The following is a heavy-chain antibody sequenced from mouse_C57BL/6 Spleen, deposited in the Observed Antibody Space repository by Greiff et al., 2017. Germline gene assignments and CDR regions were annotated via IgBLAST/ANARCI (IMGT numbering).Heavy chain of an antibody. J-gene: IGHJ4*01. CDR1: GYTFTSYG. CDR3: ARTGNLGYYYAMDY. V-gene: IGHV1-81*01. D-gene: IGHD2-1*01. CDR2: IYPRSGNT. Sequence: VQLQQSGAELARPGASVKLSCKASGYTFTSYGISWVKQRTGQGLEWIGEIYPRSGNTYYNEKLKGKATLTADKSSSTAYMELRSLTSEDSAVYFCARTGNLGYYYAMDYWGQGTSVTVSS.